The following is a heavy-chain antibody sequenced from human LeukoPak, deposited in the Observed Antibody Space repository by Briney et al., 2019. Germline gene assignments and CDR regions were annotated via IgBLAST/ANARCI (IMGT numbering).Heavy chain of an antibody. J-gene: IGHJ4*02. Sequence: SETLSLTCTVSGVSVSDYYWSWLRQFPGKGLEWIGYIYYTETSYNPSLKSRVTISADTSKNQFSLKLYSVTAADTAVYYCATRKLGNDYWGQGTLVTVSS. CDR2: IYYTET. CDR3: ATRKLGNDY. CDR1: GVSVSDYY. D-gene: IGHD7-27*01. V-gene: IGHV4-59*02.